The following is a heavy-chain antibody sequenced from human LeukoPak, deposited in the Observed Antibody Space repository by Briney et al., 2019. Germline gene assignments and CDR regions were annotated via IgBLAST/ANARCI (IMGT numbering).Heavy chain of an antibody. V-gene: IGHV4-34*01. D-gene: IGHD2-15*01. CDR2: ITHSGSA. J-gene: IGHJ5*02. CDR3: ASTVGYCSGGSCQIGGWFDP. CDR1: GGSFSDYY. Sequence: SETLSLICAVYGGSFSDYYWSWIRQSPGKGLEWIGEITHSGSANYNPSLKSRVTMSVDTSKNQFSLKLSSVTAADTAVYYCASTVGYCSGGSCQIGGWFDPWGQGTLVTVSS.